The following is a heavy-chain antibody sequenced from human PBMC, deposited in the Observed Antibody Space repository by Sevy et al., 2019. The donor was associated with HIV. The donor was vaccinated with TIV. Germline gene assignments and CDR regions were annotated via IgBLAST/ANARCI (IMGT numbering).Heavy chain of an antibody. CDR3: ARHVESGRQLHHGIDV. CDR1: GYSFTSYW. J-gene: IGHJ6*02. Sequence: GESLKTSCKGSGYSFTSYWIGWVRQMPGKGLEWMGIIYPGDSDTRYSPSFQGQVTISADKSISTAYLQWSSLKASDTAMYYCARHVESGRQLHHGIDVWGQGTTVTVSS. D-gene: IGHD1-26*01. CDR2: IYPGDSDT. V-gene: IGHV5-51*01.